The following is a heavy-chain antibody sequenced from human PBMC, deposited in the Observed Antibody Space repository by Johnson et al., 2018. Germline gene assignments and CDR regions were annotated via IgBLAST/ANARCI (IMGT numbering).Heavy chain of an antibody. CDR2: ISYDGSNK. V-gene: IGHV3-30-3*01. CDR3: VKDRSRMDV. J-gene: IGHJ6*02. Sequence: QVQLVESGGGVVQPGRSLRLSCAASGFTFSSYAMHWVRQAPGKGLEWVAVISYDGSNKYYADSVKGRFTISREHSKNTLYLQMNSLRAEDTAVYYCVKDRSRMDVWGQGTTVTVSS. CDR1: GFTFSSYA.